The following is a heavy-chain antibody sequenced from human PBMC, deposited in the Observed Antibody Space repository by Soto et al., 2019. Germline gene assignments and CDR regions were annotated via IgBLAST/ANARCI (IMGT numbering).Heavy chain of an antibody. CDR1: GGPISSSSYY. V-gene: IGHV4-39*01. CDR3: ARRLYYDSSGFEGGGREV. CDR2: IYYSGST. Sequence: SETLSLTCTVSGGPISSSSYYWGWIRQPPGKGLEWIGSIYYSGSTYYNPSLKSRVTISVDTSKNQFSLKLSSVTAADTAVYYCARRLYYDSSGFEGGGREVWGQGPTVTVS. D-gene: IGHD3-22*01. J-gene: IGHJ6*02.